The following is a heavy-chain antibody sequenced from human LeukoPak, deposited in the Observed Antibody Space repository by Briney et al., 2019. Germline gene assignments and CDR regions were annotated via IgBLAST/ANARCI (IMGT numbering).Heavy chain of an antibody. V-gene: IGHV5-51*01. CDR1: GSSFTSYW. CDR3: ARPRYYYDSSGPSYWYFDL. J-gene: IGHJ2*01. CDR2: IYPGDSDT. D-gene: IGHD3-22*01. Sequence: GESLKISCKGSGSSFTSYWIGWVRQMPGKGLEWMGIIYPGDSDTRYSPSFQGQVTISADKSISTAYLQWSSLKASDTAMHYCARPRYYYDSSGPSYWYFDLWGRGTLVTVSS.